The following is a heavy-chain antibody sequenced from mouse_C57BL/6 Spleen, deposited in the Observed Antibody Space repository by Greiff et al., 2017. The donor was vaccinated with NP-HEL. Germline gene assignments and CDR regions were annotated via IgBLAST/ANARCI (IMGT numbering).Heavy chain of an antibody. CDR3: TKAHYYGSSPYWYFDV. CDR2: ISSGGDYI. V-gene: IGHV5-9-1*02. D-gene: IGHD1-1*01. J-gene: IGHJ1*03. Sequence: EVQVVESGEGLVKPGGSLKLSCAASGFTFSSYAMSWVRQTPEKRLEWVAYISSGGDYIYYADTVKGRFTISRDNARNTLYLQMSSLKSEDTAMYYCTKAHYYGSSPYWYFDVWGTGTTVTVSS. CDR1: GFTFSSYA.